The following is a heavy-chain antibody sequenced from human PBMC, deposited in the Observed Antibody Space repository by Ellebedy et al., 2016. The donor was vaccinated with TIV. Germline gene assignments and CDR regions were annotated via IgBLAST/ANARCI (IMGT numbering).Heavy chain of an antibody. J-gene: IGHJ1*01. CDR2: ISAYNGNT. D-gene: IGHD1-26*01. CDR3: ARDRYSGSYLNFQH. V-gene: IGHV1-18*01. Sequence: AASVKVSCKASGYPFTSSGISWVRQAPGQGLEWMGWISAYNGNTNYAPKLQGRVTITTDPSTSTAYMELRSLTSDDTAVYYCARDRYSGSYLNFQHWGQGTLVTVSS. CDR1: GYPFTSSG.